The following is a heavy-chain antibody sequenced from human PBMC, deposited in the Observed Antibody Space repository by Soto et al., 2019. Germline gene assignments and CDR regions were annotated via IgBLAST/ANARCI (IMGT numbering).Heavy chain of an antibody. J-gene: IGHJ6*02. CDR3: ASGQQQLVLFYYYYGMDV. CDR1: GGTFSRYS. CDR2: IIPIFGTA. Sequence: SVKVSCKASGGTFSRYSISWVRQAPGQGLEWMGGIIPIFGTANYAQKFQGRVTITADKSTSTAYMELSSLRSEDTAVYYCASGQQQLVLFYYYYGMDVWGQGTTVTVSS. V-gene: IGHV1-69*06. D-gene: IGHD6-13*01.